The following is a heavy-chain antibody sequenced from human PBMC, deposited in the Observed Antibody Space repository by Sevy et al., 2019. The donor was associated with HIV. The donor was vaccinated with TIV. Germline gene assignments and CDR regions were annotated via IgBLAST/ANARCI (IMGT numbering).Heavy chain of an antibody. J-gene: IGHJ4*02. V-gene: IGHV3-23*01. CDR1: GFTFSSYA. CDR3: AKDPSSGYYGY. D-gene: IGHD3-22*01. Sequence: GGSLRLSCAASGFTFSSYAMSWVRQAPGKGLEWVSAISGSGGSTYYADSVKGRCTISRDNSKNTLYLQMNSLRAEDTAVYYCAKDPSSGYYGYWGQGTLVTVSS. CDR2: ISGSGGST.